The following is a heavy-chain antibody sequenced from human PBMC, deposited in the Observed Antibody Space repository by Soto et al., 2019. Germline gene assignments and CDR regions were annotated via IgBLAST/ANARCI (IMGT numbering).Heavy chain of an antibody. CDR3: AKDRRGYYDSSGFYY. Sequence: GGSLRLSCAASGFTFSSYGMHWVRQAPGKGLEWVAVISYDGSNKYYADSVKGRFTISRDNSKNTLYLQMNSLRAEDTAVYYCAKDRRGYYDSSGFYYWGQGTLVTVSS. J-gene: IGHJ4*02. D-gene: IGHD3-22*01. V-gene: IGHV3-30*18. CDR2: ISYDGSNK. CDR1: GFTFSSYG.